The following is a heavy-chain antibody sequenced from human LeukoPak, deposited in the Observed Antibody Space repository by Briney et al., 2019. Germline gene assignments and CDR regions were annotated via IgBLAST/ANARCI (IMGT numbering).Heavy chain of an antibody. V-gene: IGHV3-23*01. CDR3: ANILHGDYVT. Sequence: GGSLRLSCVVSGLTFSNYDMSWVRQAPGKGLEWVSTISVSGDYTYYPDSVKGRFTISRDNSKNTLYLQMNSLRAEDTAVYYCANILHGDYVTWGQGTLVTVSS. CDR1: GLTFSNYD. D-gene: IGHD4-17*01. CDR2: ISVSGDYT. J-gene: IGHJ5*02.